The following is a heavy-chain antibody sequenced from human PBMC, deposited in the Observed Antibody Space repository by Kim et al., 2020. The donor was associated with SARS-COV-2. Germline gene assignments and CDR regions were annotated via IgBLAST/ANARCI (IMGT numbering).Heavy chain of an antibody. V-gene: IGHV3-23*01. CDR3: AKTYTGYSSGWALDY. J-gene: IGHJ4*02. D-gene: IGHD6-19*01. Sequence: DSVKGRFTISRDNSKNTLYLQMNSLRAEDTAAYYCAKTYTGYSSGWALDYWGQGTLVTVSS.